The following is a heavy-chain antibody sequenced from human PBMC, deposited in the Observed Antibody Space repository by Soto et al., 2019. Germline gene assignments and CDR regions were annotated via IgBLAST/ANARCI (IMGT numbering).Heavy chain of an antibody. CDR2: IYHSGST. CDR1: SGSISSSNW. D-gene: IGHD6-25*01. Sequence: TSETLSLTCAVSSGSISSSNWWSWVRQPPGKGLEWIGEIYHSGSTNYNPSLKSRVTISVDKSKNQFSLKLSSVTAADTAVYYCARVTGIAAPPMVKWFDPWGQGTLVTVSS. V-gene: IGHV4-4*02. CDR3: ARVTGIAAPPMVKWFDP. J-gene: IGHJ5*02.